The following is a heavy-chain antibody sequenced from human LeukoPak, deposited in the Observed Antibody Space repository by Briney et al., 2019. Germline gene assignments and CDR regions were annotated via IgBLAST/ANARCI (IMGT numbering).Heavy chain of an antibody. CDR2: IYTGGSDT. V-gene: IGHV5-51*01. CDR1: GYSFTSYW. CDR3: ARGGRVGAISNFDY. D-gene: IGHD1-26*01. J-gene: IGHJ4*02. Sequence: GESLKISCKGSGYSFTSYWIGWGRQMPGKGVGWMGIIYTGGSDTRYSPSFQGQVTISADQSISTAYLQWSSLKASDTAMYYCARGGRVGAISNFDYWGQGTLVTVSS.